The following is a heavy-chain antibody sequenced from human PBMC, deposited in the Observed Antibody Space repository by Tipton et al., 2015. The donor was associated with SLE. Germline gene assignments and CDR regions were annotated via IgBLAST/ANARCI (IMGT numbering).Heavy chain of an antibody. CDR3: AREGTGSYGYYFDY. CDR2: INPTGDTT. Sequence: VQLVQSGAEVKKPGASVKLSCKASGYTFTRYYMHWVRQAPGQGLEWMGLINPTGDTTRYTQQFQGRITMTRDTSTTTVYMELNSLRSEDTAVYYCAREGTGSYGYYFDYWGQGALVTVSS. V-gene: IGHV1-46*01. CDR1: GYTFTRYY. D-gene: IGHD3-10*01. J-gene: IGHJ4*02.